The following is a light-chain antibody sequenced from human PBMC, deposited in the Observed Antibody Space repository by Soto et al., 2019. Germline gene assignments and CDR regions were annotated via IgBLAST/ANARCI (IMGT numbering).Light chain of an antibody. V-gene: IGLV2-14*01. Sequence: QPASVSGSPGQSITISCTGTSSDVGGYNYVSWYQQHPGKAPKLMIYEVSDRPSGVSNRISGSKSGNTASLTISGLQAEDEADYYCSSYTTSSTLVFGTGTKLTVL. CDR3: SSYTTSSTLV. CDR1: SSDVGGYNY. J-gene: IGLJ1*01. CDR2: EVS.